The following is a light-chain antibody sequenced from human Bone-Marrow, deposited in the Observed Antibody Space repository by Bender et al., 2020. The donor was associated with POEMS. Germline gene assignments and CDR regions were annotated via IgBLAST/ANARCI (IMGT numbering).Light chain of an antibody. CDR3: AAWDAGLSGGV. J-gene: IGLJ3*02. CDR1: NSNIVTNA. V-gene: IGLV1-44*01. CDR2: SDN. Sequence: QSVLTQPHSASGTPGQRVTSSCSGSNSNIVTNAVNWYQQFPGTAPNLLSYSDNQRPSGVPDRFYAFKSGPSACLAISGLQSEDEADYYCAAWDAGLSGGVFGGGTKLTVL.